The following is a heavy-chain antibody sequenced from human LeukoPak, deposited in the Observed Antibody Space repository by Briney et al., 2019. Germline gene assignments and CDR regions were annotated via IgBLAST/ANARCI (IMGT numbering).Heavy chain of an antibody. Sequence: SETLSLTCTVSSASTNNYYWSWIRQPPGKGLEWIGYIYYRGSTNYNPSLKSRVTFSVDTSKNQFSLKLNSVTAADTAVYYCARGGDYGDLRYFDYWGQGTLVTVSS. J-gene: IGHJ4*02. CDR3: ARGGDYGDLRYFDY. CDR1: SASTNNYY. D-gene: IGHD4-17*01. V-gene: IGHV4-59*01. CDR2: IYYRGST.